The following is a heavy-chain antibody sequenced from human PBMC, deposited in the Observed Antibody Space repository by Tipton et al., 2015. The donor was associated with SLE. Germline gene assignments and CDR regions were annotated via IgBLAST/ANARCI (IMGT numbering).Heavy chain of an antibody. V-gene: IGHV3-30*02. Sequence: SLRLSCAASGFTFSHYGMHWVRQAPGKGLEWVGFLRNDGSNKYYADSVKGRFTISRDNSKNTLYLQMNSLRAEDTAVYYCAKDREYDFWSGYYFDYWGQGTLVTVSS. J-gene: IGHJ4*02. CDR2: LRNDGSNK. CDR1: GFTFSHYG. CDR3: AKDREYDFWSGYYFDY. D-gene: IGHD3-3*01.